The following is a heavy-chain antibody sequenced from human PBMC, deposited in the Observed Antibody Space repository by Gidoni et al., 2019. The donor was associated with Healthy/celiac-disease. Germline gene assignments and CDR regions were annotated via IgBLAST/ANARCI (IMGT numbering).Heavy chain of an antibody. CDR3: ARGRGREFDY. V-gene: IGHV4-34*01. J-gene: IGHJ4*02. CDR1: GGSFSGYY. CDR2: INHSGST. Sequence: QVQLQQWGAGLLKPSETLSLTCAVYGGSFSGYYWSWIRQPPGKGLELIGEINHSGSTNYNPSLKSRVTISVDTSKNHFSLKLSSVTAADTAVYYCARGRGREFDYWGQGTLVTVSS. D-gene: IGHD1-26*01.